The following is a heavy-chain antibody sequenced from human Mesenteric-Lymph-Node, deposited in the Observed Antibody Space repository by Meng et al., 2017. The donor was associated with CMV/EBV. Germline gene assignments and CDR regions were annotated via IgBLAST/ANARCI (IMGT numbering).Heavy chain of an antibody. Sequence: SVKVSCKTSGYTFSSYGISWVRQAPGQGLEWMGGIIPVIDRTDYAQRFQGRVTITADKFTTTAFMELSSLRSEDVAVYYCARDPVAYDDSNYFYYGMDVWGQGTTVTVSS. CDR3: ARDPVAYDDSNYFYYGMDV. J-gene: IGHJ6*02. D-gene: IGHD1-1*01. CDR2: IIPVIDRT. V-gene: IGHV1-69*10. CDR1: GYTFSSYG.